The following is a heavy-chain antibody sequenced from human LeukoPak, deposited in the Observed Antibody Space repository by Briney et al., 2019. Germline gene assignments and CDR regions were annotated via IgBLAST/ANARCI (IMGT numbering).Heavy chain of an antibody. J-gene: IGHJ6*02. D-gene: IGHD6-25*01. V-gene: IGHV3-23*01. CDR1: GFTFSSYA. CDR3: AKARLRQVYYYGMDV. CDR2: ISGSGGST. Sequence: GGSLRLSCAASGFTFSSYAMSWVRQAPGKGLEWVSAISGSGGSTYYADSVKGRFTISRDNSKNTPYLQMNSLRAEDTAVYYCAKARLRQVYYYGMDVWGQGTTVTVSS.